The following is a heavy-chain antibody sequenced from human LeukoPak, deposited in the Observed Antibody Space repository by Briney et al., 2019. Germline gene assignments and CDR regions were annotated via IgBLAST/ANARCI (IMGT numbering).Heavy chain of an antibody. Sequence: GGSLRLSCVASGFTFSTHWMHWVRQAPGKGLVWVSRINPEETTTSYADSVKGRFTISRDNTKNTLYLHMNSLRAEDTAMYYCVNLHYPSESWGQGTLVTVSS. CDR1: GFTFSTHW. D-gene: IGHD3-10*01. CDR3: VNLHYPSES. CDR2: INPEETTT. J-gene: IGHJ5*02. V-gene: IGHV3-74*01.